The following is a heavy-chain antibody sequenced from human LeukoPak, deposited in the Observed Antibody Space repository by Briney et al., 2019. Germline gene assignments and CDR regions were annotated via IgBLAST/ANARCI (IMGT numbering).Heavy chain of an antibody. D-gene: IGHD5-18*01. Sequence: SETLSLTCTVSGGSISSYYWSWIRQPAGKGLEWIGRIDTSGNTNYKPSLKSRVTVSVDTSKNQFSLKLSSVTAADTAVYYCARGRKYTSGYRVTELGSGYSDYWGQGTLVTVSS. J-gene: IGHJ4*02. CDR1: GGSISSYY. V-gene: IGHV4-4*07. CDR3: ARGRKYTSGYRVTELGSGYSDY. CDR2: IDTSGNT.